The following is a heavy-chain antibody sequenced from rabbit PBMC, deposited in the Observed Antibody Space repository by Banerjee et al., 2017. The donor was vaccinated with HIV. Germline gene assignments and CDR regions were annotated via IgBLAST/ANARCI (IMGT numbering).Heavy chain of an antibody. V-gene: IGHV1S40*01. D-gene: IGHD2-1*01. CDR1: GFSLSNNYV. J-gene: IGHJ4*01. CDR3: ARGHYADYVGDGVTGGYYFDL. Sequence: QSLEESGGDLVKPGASLTLTCTASGFSLSNNYVMCWVRQAPGKGLEWVGCIYTANSSDTNYANWAKGRFTISKTSSTTVTLQMTSLTAADTATYFCARGHYADYVGDGVTGGYYFDLWGPGTLVTVS. CDR2: IYTANSSDT.